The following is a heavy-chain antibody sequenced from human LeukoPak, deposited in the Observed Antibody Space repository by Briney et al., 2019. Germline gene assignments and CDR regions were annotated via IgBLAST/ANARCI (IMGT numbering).Heavy chain of an antibody. V-gene: IGHV1-18*01. CDR3: ARYMVRGDPFDY. Sequence: ASVKVSCKGSGYTFTNYGISCVRQAPGQGLEWMGWISASNGNTNYAQKLQGRVTMTTDTSTSTAYMELRSLRSDDTAVYYCARYMVRGDPFDYWGQGTLVTVSS. CDR2: ISASNGNT. CDR1: GYTFTNYG. D-gene: IGHD3-10*01. J-gene: IGHJ4*02.